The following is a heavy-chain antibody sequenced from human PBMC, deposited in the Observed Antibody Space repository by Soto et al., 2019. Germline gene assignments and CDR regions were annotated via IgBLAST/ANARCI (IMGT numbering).Heavy chain of an antibody. V-gene: IGHV4-34*12. CDR1: GGSFSAYY. CDR2: IIHSEST. J-gene: IGHJ6*02. Sequence: PSETLSLTCAVYGGSFSAYYWSWVRQPPGKGLEWIGEIIHSESTKYNPSLKSRVPISVDTSTNQFSLKLSSVTAADTAVYYCARQRPTDGRWEFANYYGMDVWGQGTPVTVSS. D-gene: IGHD1-26*01. CDR3: ARQRPTDGRWEFANYYGMDV.